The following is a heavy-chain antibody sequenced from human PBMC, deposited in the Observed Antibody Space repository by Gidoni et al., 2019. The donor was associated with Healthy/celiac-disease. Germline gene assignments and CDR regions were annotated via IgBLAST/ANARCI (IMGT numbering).Heavy chain of an antibody. CDR3: ARENVWSGYLTSYYYYYMDV. V-gene: IGHV1-69*01. Sequence: PIFGTANYAQKFQGRVTITADESTSTAYMELSSLRSEDTAVYYCARENVWSGYLTSYYYYYMDVWGKGTTVTVSS. J-gene: IGHJ6*03. D-gene: IGHD3-3*01. CDR2: PIFGTA.